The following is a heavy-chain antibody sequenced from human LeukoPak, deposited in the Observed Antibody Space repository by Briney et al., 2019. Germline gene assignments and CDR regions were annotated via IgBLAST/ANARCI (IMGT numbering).Heavy chain of an antibody. CDR2: ISGSGGST. CDR3: ARGGYGDYGPDY. D-gene: IGHD4-17*01. CDR1: GFPFRSYA. V-gene: IGHV3-23*01. J-gene: IGHJ4*02. Sequence: GGSLRLSCAASGFPFRSYAMSWVRQAPGKGLEWVSAISGSGGSTYYAHSVKGRLTIPRDNSKNAVYLQMNTLRAGDTGVYYFARGGYGDYGPDYWGQGTLVTVSS.